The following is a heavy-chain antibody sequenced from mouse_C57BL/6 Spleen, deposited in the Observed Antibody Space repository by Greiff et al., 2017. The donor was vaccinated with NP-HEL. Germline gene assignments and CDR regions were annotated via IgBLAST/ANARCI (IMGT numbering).Heavy chain of an antibody. D-gene: IGHD2-4*01. Sequence: EVQLVESGGDLVKPGGSLKLSCAASGFTFSSYGMSWVRQTPDKRLEWVATISSGGSYTYYPDSVKGRFTISRDNAKNTLYLQMSSLKSEDTAMYYCARRFDYDATGYYAMDYWGQGTSVTVSS. CDR3: ARRFDYDATGYYAMDY. CDR2: ISSGGSYT. CDR1: GFTFSSYG. V-gene: IGHV5-6*01. J-gene: IGHJ4*01.